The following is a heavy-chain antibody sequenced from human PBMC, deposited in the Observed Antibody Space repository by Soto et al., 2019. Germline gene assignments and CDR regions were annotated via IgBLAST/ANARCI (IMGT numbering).Heavy chain of an antibody. J-gene: IGHJ5*02. V-gene: IGHV4-39*01. CDR1: GGSIYSGDYY. Sequence: SETLSLTCTVSGGSIYSGDYYWSWIRQPPGKGLEWIGYIYYSGSTYYNPSLKSRVTISVDTSKNQFSLKLSSVTAADTAVYYCARHVLRFLEWFPNWFDPWGQGTLVTVSS. CDR3: ARHVLRFLEWFPNWFDP. D-gene: IGHD3-3*01. CDR2: IYYSGST.